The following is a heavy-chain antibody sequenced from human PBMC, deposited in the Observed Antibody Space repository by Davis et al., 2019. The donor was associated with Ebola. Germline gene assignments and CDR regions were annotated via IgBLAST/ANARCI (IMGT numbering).Heavy chain of an antibody. CDR1: GGSFSGYY. CDR2: INHSGST. V-gene: IGHV4-34*01. Sequence: MPSETLSLTCAVYGGSFSGYYWTWIRQPPGEGLEWIGEINHSGSTNYNPSLESRLIISIDTSKNQFSLQLNSVTAADTAVYFCARGDFGGKQLVYWGRETLVTVSS. D-gene: IGHD6-13*01. CDR3: ARGDFGGKQLVY. J-gene: IGHJ4*02.